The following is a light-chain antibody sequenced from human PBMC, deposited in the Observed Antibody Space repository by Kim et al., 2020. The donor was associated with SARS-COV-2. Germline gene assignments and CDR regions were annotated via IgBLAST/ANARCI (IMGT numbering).Light chain of an antibody. V-gene: IGKV1-5*03. CDR2: SAS. CDR1: QSVGNW. Sequence: DIQMTQSPSTLSASVGDRVTITCRASQSVGNWLAWYQQKPGKAPKLLIYSASNLESGVPARFSGSGFGTAFTLTISSVQPEDSATYSCQQYDSYPRVTFGRGTKLEI. J-gene: IGKJ2*01. CDR3: QQYDSYPRVT.